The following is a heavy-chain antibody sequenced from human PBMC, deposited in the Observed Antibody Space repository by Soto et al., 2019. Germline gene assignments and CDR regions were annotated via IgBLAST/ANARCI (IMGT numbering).Heavy chain of an antibody. Sequence: SETLSLTCAVYGGSFSGYYWSWIRQPPGKGLEWIGEINHSGSTNYNPSLKSRVTISVDTSKNQFSLKLSSVTAADTAVYYCARDGTLGYCSSTSCYRHYYMDVWRKGTTVTVS. CDR1: GGSFSGYY. CDR2: INHSGST. J-gene: IGHJ6*03. V-gene: IGHV4-34*01. CDR3: ARDGTLGYCSSTSCYRHYYMDV. D-gene: IGHD2-2*02.